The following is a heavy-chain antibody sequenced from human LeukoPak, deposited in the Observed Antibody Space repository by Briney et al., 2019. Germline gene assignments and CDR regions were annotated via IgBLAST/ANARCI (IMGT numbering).Heavy chain of an antibody. CDR2: ISNSGGRT. CDR3: AKSYNGYESKPDY. Sequence: GGSLRLSCAASGFTFSSYWMSWVRQAPGKGLEWVSSISNSGGRTFYTDSVKGRFTISRDNSKITLYLQMNSLRAEDTAVYYCAKSYNGYESKPDYWGQGTLVTVSS. J-gene: IGHJ4*02. D-gene: IGHD5-12*01. CDR1: GFTFSSYW. V-gene: IGHV3-23*01.